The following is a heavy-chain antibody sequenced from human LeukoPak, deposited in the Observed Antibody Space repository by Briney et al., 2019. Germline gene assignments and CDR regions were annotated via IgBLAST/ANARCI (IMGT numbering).Heavy chain of an antibody. CDR2: IWYDGSNK. V-gene: IGHV3-33*06. Sequence: GRSLRLSCAASGFTFSSYGMHWVRQAPGKGLEGVAVIWYDGSNKYYADSVKGRFTISRDNSKNTLYLHMNSLRAEDTAVYYCAKPGIAVAGDDDAFDIWGQGTMVTVSS. J-gene: IGHJ3*02. CDR1: GFTFSSYG. D-gene: IGHD6-19*01. CDR3: AKPGIAVAGDDDAFDI.